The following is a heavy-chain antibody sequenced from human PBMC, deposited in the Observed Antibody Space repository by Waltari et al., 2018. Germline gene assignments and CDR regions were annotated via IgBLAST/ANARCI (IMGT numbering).Heavy chain of an antibody. Sequence: EVQLVQSGAEVTKPGESLKISCKGSGYSFTSYWIGWVRQTPGKGLEWMGIIYPGDSDTRYSPSFQGQVTISADKSISTAYLQWSSLKASDTAMYYCARRAENIWGSYRLAPWGQGTMVTVSS. J-gene: IGHJ3*01. V-gene: IGHV5-51*03. CDR2: IYPGDSDT. CDR1: GYSFTSYW. D-gene: IGHD3-16*02. CDR3: ARRAENIWGSYRLAP.